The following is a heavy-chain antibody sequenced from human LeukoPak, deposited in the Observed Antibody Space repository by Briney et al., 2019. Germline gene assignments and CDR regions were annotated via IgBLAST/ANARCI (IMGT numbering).Heavy chain of an antibody. CDR3: ARKHLQTPFVFLDV. CDR1: GFSFSGYA. D-gene: IGHD2/OR15-2a*01. V-gene: IGHV3-23*01. J-gene: IGHJ6*02. Sequence: GSLRLSCAASGFSFSGYAMSWVRQAPEKGLEWVSHIVTTDGSTFYADSVKGRFTISRDNSKNTLYLQMNSLRAEDTAVYFCARKHLQTPFVFLDVWGQGTTVTVSS. CDR2: IVTTDGST.